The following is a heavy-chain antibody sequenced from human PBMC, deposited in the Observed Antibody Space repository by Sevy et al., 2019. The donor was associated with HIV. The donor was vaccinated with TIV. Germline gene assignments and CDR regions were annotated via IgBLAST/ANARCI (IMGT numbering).Heavy chain of an antibody. CDR3: ARQCDSDGFDF. CDR1: GYNFIDYC. CDR2: FCPGDSSI. D-gene: IGHD2-21*02. V-gene: IGHV5-51*01. Sequence: GESLKISCQGFGYNFIDYCIGWVRQMPGKGLEWMGIFCPGDSSIGDTPSFQGQVTISGDKSINTAYLQWNSLKASDIAMFYCARQCDSDGFDFWGQGTSVTVSS. J-gene: IGHJ5*01.